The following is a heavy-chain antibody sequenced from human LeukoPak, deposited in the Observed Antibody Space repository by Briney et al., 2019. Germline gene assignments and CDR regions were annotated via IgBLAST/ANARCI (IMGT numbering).Heavy chain of an antibody. CDR1: GGSISNSGYY. CDR3: ARAPQYSSGWYILNWFDP. CDR2: IYYSGST. Sequence: SETLSLTCTVSGGSISNSGYYWGWIRQPPGKGLEWIGSIYYSGSTYYNPSLKSRVTISVDTSKNQFSLKLSSVTAADTAVYYCARAPQYSSGWYILNWFDPWGQGTLVTVSS. V-gene: IGHV4-39*07. J-gene: IGHJ5*02. D-gene: IGHD6-19*01.